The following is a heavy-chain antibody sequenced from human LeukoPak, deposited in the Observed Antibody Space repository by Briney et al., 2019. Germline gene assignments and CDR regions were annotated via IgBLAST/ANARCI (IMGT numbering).Heavy chain of an antibody. CDR1: GYTFTGYY. CDR3: ASCVLMVYAHYYYMDV. J-gene: IGHJ6*03. V-gene: IGHV1-2*02. D-gene: IGHD2-8*01. Sequence: ASVKVSCKASGYTFTGYYMHWVRQAPGQGLEWMGWINPNSGGTNYAQKFQGRVTMTRDTSISTAYMELSSLRSEDTAVYYCASCVLMVYAHYYYMDVWGKGTTVTV. CDR2: INPNSGGT.